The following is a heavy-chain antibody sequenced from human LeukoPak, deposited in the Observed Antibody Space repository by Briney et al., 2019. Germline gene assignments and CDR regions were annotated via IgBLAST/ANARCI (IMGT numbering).Heavy chain of an antibody. CDR3: ARGRYCSGGSCYFFDY. CDR1: GGSISSGDYY. J-gene: IGHJ4*02. D-gene: IGHD2-15*01. Sequence: SQTLSLTYTVSGGSISSGDYYWSWIRQPPGKGLEWIGYIYYSGSTYYNPSLKSRVTISVDTSKNQFSLKLSSVTAADTAVYYCARGRYCSGGSCYFFDYWGQGTLVTVSS. V-gene: IGHV4-30-4*01. CDR2: IYYSGST.